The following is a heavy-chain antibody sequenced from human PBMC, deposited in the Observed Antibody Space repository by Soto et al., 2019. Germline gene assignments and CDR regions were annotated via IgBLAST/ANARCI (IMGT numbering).Heavy chain of an antibody. D-gene: IGHD2-15*01. CDR3: VFFTVVVIGTTRVYALDI. CDR2: IFWDDDK. Sequence: SGPTLVNPTQTLTLTCTFYGFSLTTTDMGVGWISQPPGKALEWLAVIFWDDDKRYSPSLKNRLTITKDTSKNQVVLTMNNIVPVDTATYYFVFFTVVVIGTTRVYALDIWGQGTMVTVSS. J-gene: IGHJ3*02. V-gene: IGHV2-5*02. CDR1: GFSLTTTDMG.